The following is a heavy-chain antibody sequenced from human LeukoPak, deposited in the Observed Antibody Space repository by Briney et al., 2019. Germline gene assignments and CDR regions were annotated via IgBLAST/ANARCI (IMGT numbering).Heavy chain of an antibody. V-gene: IGHV4-34*01. CDR1: GGSFSGYY. CDR3: ASSQWFGEFVPYWFDP. D-gene: IGHD3-10*01. Sequence: PSETLSLTCAVYGGSFSGYYWSWIRQPPGKGLEWIGEINNSGSTNYNPSLKRRVTISVDKSKNQFSLKMSSVTAAGTAVYYCASSQWFGEFVPYWFDPWGQGTLVTVSS. CDR2: INNSGST. J-gene: IGHJ5*02.